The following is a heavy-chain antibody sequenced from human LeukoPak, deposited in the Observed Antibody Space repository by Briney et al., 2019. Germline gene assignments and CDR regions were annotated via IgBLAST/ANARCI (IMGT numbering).Heavy chain of an antibody. Sequence: SETLSLTCSVSGGSISSYHWSWIRQPAGKGLGWIGRIYTSGSTNYNPSLKSRVTMSVDTSKNQFSLKLSSVTAADTAVYYCARDRGNYDAFDIWGQGTMVTVSS. D-gene: IGHD3-10*01. V-gene: IGHV4-4*07. CDR1: GGSISSYH. CDR2: IYTSGST. CDR3: ARDRGNYDAFDI. J-gene: IGHJ3*02.